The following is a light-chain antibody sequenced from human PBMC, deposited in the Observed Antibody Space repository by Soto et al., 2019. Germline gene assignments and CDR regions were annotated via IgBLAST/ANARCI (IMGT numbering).Light chain of an antibody. CDR2: GAS. J-gene: IGKJ2*01. CDR1: QSVSSSY. CDR3: QLYGNSPLYT. Sequence: EIVLTQSPGTLSLSPGERATLSCRASQSVSSSYLAWYQQKVGQPPRLLIYGASSRATGIPDRFSGSGSGTDFTLTISRLEPEDFAVYFCQLYGNSPLYTFGQGTKLEIK. V-gene: IGKV3-20*01.